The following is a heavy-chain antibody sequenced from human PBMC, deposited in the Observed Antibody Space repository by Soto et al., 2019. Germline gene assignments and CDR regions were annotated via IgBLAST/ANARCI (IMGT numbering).Heavy chain of an antibody. CDR3: AKETGYSYGFQPNALDV. CDR2: ISSRGDKT. V-gene: IGHV3-23*01. D-gene: IGHD5-18*01. Sequence: GGSLRLSWAGSGFMFSRYAMNWVRQAPGKGLEWVAIISSRGDKTSYAGSVKGRFTISRDDSKSTLFLHMNNLWAEDTAVYYCAKETGYSYGFQPNALDVWGEGNTVTV. CDR1: GFMFSRYA. J-gene: IGHJ6*01.